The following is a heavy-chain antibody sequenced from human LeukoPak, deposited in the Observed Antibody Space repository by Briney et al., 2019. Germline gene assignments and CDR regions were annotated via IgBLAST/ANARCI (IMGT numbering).Heavy chain of an antibody. J-gene: IGHJ6*02. CDR1: GFTASSTY. CDR3: ASQRAISRSAYGLDV. V-gene: IGHV3-66*02. Sequence: GGSLRLSCAASGFTASSTYMSWVRQAPGKGLEWVSVIYTGGSTFYADSVKGRFTISRDTSTNTLYLQMNSLRGEDTAVYYCASQRAISRSAYGLDVWGQGTTVTVSS. D-gene: IGHD2-2*01. CDR2: IYTGGST.